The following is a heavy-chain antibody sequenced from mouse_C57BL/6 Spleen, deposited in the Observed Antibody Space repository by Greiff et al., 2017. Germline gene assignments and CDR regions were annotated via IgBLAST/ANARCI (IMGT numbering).Heavy chain of an antibody. Sequence: QVQLQQPGAELVKPGASVKLSCKASGYTFTSYWMHWVKQRPGQGLEWIGMIHPNSGSTHYNEKFKSKATLTVDKSSSTAYMQLSSLTSEDSAVYYCARVGIYDCYYFDDWGQGTTLTVSS. V-gene: IGHV1-64*01. CDR2: IHPNSGST. D-gene: IGHD2-3*01. J-gene: IGHJ2*01. CDR3: ARVGIYDCYYFDD. CDR1: GYTFTSYW.